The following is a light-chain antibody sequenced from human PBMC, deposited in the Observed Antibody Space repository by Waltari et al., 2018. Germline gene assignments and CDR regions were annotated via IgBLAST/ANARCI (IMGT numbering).Light chain of an antibody. Sequence: DIQMTQSPSTLSASVGDRITITCRASQSINTWLAWYQQKPGKAPKLLISKASSLQSEVPSRFSGGGFGTEFTLTISSLQPDDSATYYCQRYSGYPPTFGGGTKVEIK. V-gene: IGKV1-5*03. CDR3: QRYSGYPPT. CDR1: QSINTW. J-gene: IGKJ4*01. CDR2: KAS.